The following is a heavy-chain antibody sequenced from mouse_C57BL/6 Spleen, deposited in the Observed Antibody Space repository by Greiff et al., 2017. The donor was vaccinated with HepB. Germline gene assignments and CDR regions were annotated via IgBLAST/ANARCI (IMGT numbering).Heavy chain of an antibody. CDR3: ARRGWSEGFAY. V-gene: IGHV1-54*01. CDR2: INPGSGGT. CDR1: GYAFTNYL. J-gene: IGHJ3*01. Sequence: QVQLQQSGAELVRPGPSVKVSCKASGYAFTNYLIEWVKQRPGQGLEWIGVINPGSGGTNYNEKFKGKATLTADKSSSTAYMQLSSLTSEDSAVYFCARRGWSEGFAYWGQGTLVTVSA. D-gene: IGHD2-3*01.